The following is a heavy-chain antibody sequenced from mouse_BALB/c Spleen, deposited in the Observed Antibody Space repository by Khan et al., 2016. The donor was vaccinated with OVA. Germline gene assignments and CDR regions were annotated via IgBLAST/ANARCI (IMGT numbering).Heavy chain of an antibody. J-gene: IGHJ4*01. CDR3: ARRQFPRSMDS. CDR1: GFSLTSYA. Sequence: QVQLKESGPDLVAPSQSLSITCTVSGFSLTSYAIHWVRQPPGKGLEWLVVIWSDGSTTYNSALKSRLSISKDNSKSHAFFKINSLPPDDTAVCYGARRQFPRSMDSWGQGTSVTVSS. CDR2: IWSDGST. V-gene: IGHV2-6-2*01.